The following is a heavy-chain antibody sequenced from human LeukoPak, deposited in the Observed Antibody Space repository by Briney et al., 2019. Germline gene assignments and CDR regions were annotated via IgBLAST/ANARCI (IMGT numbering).Heavy chain of an antibody. V-gene: IGHV3-30*18. CDR2: ISYDGSNK. D-gene: IGHD3-16*01. CDR3: AKGKDLYGALDF. J-gene: IGHJ3*01. CDR1: GFTFSSYG. Sequence: GGSLRLSCAASGFTFSSYGMHWVRQAPGKGLEWVAVISYDGSNKYYADSVKGRFTISRDNSKNTLFLQMDSLRVEDTAVYYCAKGKDLYGALDFWGQGTMVTVSS.